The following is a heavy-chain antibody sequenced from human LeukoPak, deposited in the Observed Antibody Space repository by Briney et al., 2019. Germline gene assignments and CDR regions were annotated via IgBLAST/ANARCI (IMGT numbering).Heavy chain of an antibody. CDR2: ISETGENI. V-gene: IGHV3-23*01. J-gene: IGHJ4*02. D-gene: IGHD3-9*01. Sequence: GGSLRLSCAASGFPFSKCGMSWVRQAPGKGPEWVSSISETGENIHYADSVKGRFTISRDNSKNTVYLQMNSLRVGDTAVYYCAKDHRYFDWLLDYWGQGTLVTVSS. CDR1: GFPFSKCG. CDR3: AKDHRYFDWLLDY.